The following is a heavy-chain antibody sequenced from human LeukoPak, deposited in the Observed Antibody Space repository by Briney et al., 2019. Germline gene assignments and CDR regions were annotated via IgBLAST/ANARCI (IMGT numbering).Heavy chain of an antibody. D-gene: IGHD3-16*01. V-gene: IGHV3-48*01. CDR3: AKDGGTETLDY. CDR1: GFTFSSYS. J-gene: IGHJ4*02. CDR2: ISSSSSTI. Sequence: PGGSLRLSCAASGFTFSSYSMNWVRQAPGKGLEWVSYISSSSSTIYYADSVKGRFTISRDNSKNTLYLQMNSLRAEDTAVYYCAKDGGTETLDYWGQGTLVTVSS.